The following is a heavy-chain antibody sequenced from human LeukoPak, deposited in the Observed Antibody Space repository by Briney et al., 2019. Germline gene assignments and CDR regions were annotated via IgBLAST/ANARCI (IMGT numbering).Heavy chain of an antibody. Sequence: GASVKVSCKASGYTFTDYYMQWVRQAPGQGLEWMGWINPNGGATEYAQRFQGRVTMTRDTSISTAYMELSRLRSDDTAVYYCARDKILWFRELLGYWGQGTLVTVSS. CDR1: GYTFTDYY. V-gene: IGHV1-2*02. CDR2: INPNGGAT. CDR3: ARDKILWFRELLGY. D-gene: IGHD3-10*01. J-gene: IGHJ4*02.